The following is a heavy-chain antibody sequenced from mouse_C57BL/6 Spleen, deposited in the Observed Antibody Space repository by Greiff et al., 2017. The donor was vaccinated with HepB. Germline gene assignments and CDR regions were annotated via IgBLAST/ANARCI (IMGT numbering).Heavy chain of an antibody. CDR2: IHPNSGST. CDR3: ARSDKGRITTVVANAMDY. J-gene: IGHJ4*01. CDR1: GYTFTSYW. V-gene: IGHV1-64*01. D-gene: IGHD1-1*01. Sequence: QVQLQQPGAELVKPGASVKLSCKASGYTFTSYWMHWVKQRPGQGLEWIGMIHPNSGSTNYNEKFKSKATLTVDKSSSTAYMQLSSLTSEDSAVYYCARSDKGRITTVVANAMDYWGQGTSVTVSS.